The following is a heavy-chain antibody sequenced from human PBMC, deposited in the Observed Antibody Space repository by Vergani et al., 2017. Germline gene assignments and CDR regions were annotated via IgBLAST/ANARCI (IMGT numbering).Heavy chain of an antibody. CDR1: GGTFSSYT. CDR3: ARALGRRPFYYYYGMDV. Sequence: QVQLVQSGAEVKKPGSSVKVSCKASGGTFSSYTISWVRQAPGQGLEWMGRIIPILGIANYAQKFQGRVTITADKSTSPAYMELSSLRSEDTAVYYCARALGRRPFYYYYGMDVWGKGTTVTVSS. V-gene: IGHV1-69*02. J-gene: IGHJ6*04. CDR2: IIPILGIA.